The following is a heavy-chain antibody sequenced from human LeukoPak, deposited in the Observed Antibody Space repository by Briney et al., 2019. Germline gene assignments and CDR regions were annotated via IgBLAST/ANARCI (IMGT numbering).Heavy chain of an antibody. J-gene: IGHJ4*02. CDR3: ARDRTIYFDQ. D-gene: IGHD3-3*01. Sequence: GGSLRLSCAASGFNFRSYGTHWVRQAPGKGLEWVAVIWYDGSNKYYADSVKGRFIISRDNSKNTLSLQMNSLRAEDTAVYYCARDRTIYFDQWGQGILVTVSS. V-gene: IGHV3-33*01. CDR1: GFNFRSYG. CDR2: IWYDGSNK.